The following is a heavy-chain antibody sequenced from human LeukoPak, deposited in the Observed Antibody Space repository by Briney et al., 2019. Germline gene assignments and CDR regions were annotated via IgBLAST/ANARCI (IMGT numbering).Heavy chain of an antibody. CDR3: ARDFNILLWFGESTYGMDV. CDR1: GFTFSSYW. Sequence: SGGSLRLSCAASGFTFSSYWMSWVRQAPGKGLEWVANIKQDGSEKYYVDSVKGRFTISRDNAKNSLYLQVNSLRAEDTAVYYCARDFNILLWFGESTYGMDVWGQGTTVTVSS. D-gene: IGHD3-10*01. J-gene: IGHJ6*02. V-gene: IGHV3-7*01. CDR2: IKQDGSEK.